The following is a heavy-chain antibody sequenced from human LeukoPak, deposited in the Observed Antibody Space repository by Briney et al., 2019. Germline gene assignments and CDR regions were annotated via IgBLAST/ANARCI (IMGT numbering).Heavy chain of an antibody. V-gene: IGHV3-64*01. CDR1: GFTFSSYA. D-gene: IGHD3-16*01. Sequence: PGGSLRLSCAASGFTFSSYAMHWVRQAPGKGREYVSATSSNGGSTYYANSVKGRFTISRDNSKNPLYLQMGSLRAEDMAVYYCARVGGTLVSDYWGQGTLVTVSS. CDR3: ARVGGTLVSDY. CDR2: TSSNGGST. J-gene: IGHJ4*02.